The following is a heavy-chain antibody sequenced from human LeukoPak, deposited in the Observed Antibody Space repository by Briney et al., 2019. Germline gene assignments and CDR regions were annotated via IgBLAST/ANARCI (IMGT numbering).Heavy chain of an antibody. CDR1: GGSISSSSYY. V-gene: IGHV4-39*01. Sequence: PSETLSLTCTVSGGSISSSSYYWGWIRQPPGKGLEWIGSIYYSGSTYYNPSLKSRVTISVDTSKNQSSLKLSSVTAADTAVYYCARAYCGGDCYLNWFDPWGQGTLVTVSS. CDR2: IYYSGST. D-gene: IGHD2-21*01. J-gene: IGHJ5*02. CDR3: ARAYCGGDCYLNWFDP.